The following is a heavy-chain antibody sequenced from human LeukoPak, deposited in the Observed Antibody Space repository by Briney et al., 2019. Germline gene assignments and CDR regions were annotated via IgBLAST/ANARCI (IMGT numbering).Heavy chain of an antibody. J-gene: IGHJ6*04. D-gene: IGHD3-10*02. CDR2: IRGSGGST. V-gene: IGHV3-23*01. CDR1: GFTFSSYG. Sequence: GGTLRLSCAASGFTFSSYGMSWVRQAPGKGLEWVSAIRGSGGSTYYADSVKARFTISRDNAKNSLYLQMNSLRAEDTAVYYCAELGITMIGGVWGKGTTVTISS. CDR3: AELGITMIGGV.